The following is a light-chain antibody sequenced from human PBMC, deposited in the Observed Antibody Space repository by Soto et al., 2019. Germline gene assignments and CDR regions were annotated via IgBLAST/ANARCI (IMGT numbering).Light chain of an antibody. Sequence: DIQMTQSPSSVSASVGDRVTITCRASQGISSWLAWYQQKPGKAPKLLIYVVSSLHSGVPSRFSGSGSGTYFTLTISNLQPEDFATYYCLHTDSFPWTVGQGTKGDIK. CDR1: QGISSW. J-gene: IGKJ1*01. V-gene: IGKV1-12*01. CDR2: VVS. CDR3: LHTDSFPWT.